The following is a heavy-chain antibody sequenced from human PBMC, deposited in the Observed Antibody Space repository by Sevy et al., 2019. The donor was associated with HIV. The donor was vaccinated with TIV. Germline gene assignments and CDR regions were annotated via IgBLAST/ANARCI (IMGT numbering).Heavy chain of an antibody. CDR1: GFTFGTYG. Sequence: GGSLRLSCAASGFTFGTYGMHWVRQAPGRGLEWVAFMRFDGTIKYHTDSVKGRFTISRDNSKNKLYLQMNSLKTEDTAVYFCAKVLHIVVVPAAIDYYYGKDVWGQGTTVTVSS. D-gene: IGHD2-2*01. CDR3: AKVLHIVVVPAAIDYYYGKDV. CDR2: MRFDGTIK. V-gene: IGHV3-30*02. J-gene: IGHJ6*02.